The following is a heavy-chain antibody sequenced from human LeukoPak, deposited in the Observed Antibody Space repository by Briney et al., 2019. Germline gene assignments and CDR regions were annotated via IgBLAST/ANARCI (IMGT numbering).Heavy chain of an antibody. CDR1: GFTFSSYS. CDR3: AREQGGIVVVPAASFDY. V-gene: IGHV3-21*01. Sequence: GGSLRLSCAASGFTFSSYSMNWVRQAPGKGLEWVSSISSSGSYIYYADSVKGRFTISRDNAKNSLYLQMNSLRAEDTAVYYCAREQGGIVVVPAASFDYWGQGTLVTVSS. CDR2: ISSSGSYI. J-gene: IGHJ4*02. D-gene: IGHD2-2*01.